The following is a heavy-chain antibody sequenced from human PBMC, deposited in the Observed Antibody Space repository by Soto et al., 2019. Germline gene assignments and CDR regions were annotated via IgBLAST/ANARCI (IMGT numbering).Heavy chain of an antibody. CDR2: INSDGSRT. V-gene: IGHV3-74*01. J-gene: IGHJ4*02. CDR1: GFSFSTYW. Sequence: EVDLVESGGGLVQPGGCLRLSCAASGFSFSTYWMHWVRQAPGKGLVWVARINSDGSRTTCADSVKGRLTISRDNAKNTLYLQMNSLRVEDTAMYYCVSGEVDSRYYFDYWGQGTLVTVSS. D-gene: IGHD5-12*01. CDR3: VSGEVDSRYYFDY.